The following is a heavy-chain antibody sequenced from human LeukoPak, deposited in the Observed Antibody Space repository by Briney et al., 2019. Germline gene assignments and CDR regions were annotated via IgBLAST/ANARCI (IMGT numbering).Heavy chain of an antibody. Sequence: PSQTLSHTCTVSGGSISSSSYYWSWIRQPAGKGLEWIGRIYTSGSTNYNPSLKSRVTMSLDTSKNQFSLRLSSVTAADTAVYYCARHRRRGGTFHAFDIWSQGTMVTVSS. CDR1: GGSISSSSYY. J-gene: IGHJ3*02. V-gene: IGHV4-61*02. CDR2: IYTSGST. CDR3: ARHRRRGGTFHAFDI. D-gene: IGHD3-16*01.